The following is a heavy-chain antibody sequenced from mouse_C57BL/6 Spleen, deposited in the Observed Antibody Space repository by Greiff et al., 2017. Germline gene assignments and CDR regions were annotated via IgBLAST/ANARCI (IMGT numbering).Heavy chain of an antibody. CDR3: AREADGYSYFDY. V-gene: IGHV5-16*01. J-gene: IGHJ2*01. D-gene: IGHD2-3*01. Sequence: EVKLMESEGGLVQPGSSMKLSCTASGFTFSDYYMAWVRQVPEKGLEWVANINYDGSSTYYLDSLKSRFIISRDNAKNILYLQMSSLKSEDTATYYCAREADGYSYFDYWGQGTTRTVSS. CDR1: GFTFSDYY. CDR2: INYDGSST.